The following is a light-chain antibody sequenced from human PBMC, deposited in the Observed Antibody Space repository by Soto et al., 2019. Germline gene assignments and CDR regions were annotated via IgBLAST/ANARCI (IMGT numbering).Light chain of an antibody. Sequence: QSVLTQPPSASGTSGQRVTISCSGSSSNIGGNLVSWYQQVPGTAPKLLIYSNNQRPSGVPDRFSGSKSGTSASLAISGLQSEDEADYYCATWDDSLTCYVFATGTKVTVL. CDR2: SNN. CDR3: ATWDDSLTCYV. J-gene: IGLJ1*01. CDR1: SSNIGGNL. V-gene: IGLV1-44*01.